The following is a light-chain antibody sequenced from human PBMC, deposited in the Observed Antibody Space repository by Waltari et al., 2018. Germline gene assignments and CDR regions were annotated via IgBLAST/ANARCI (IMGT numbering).Light chain of an antibody. CDR2: EVS. V-gene: IGLV2-14*01. CDR1: SNDVGGYGY. Sequence: QSALTPPASVSGSPGQSVSISCTGTSNDVGGYGYVSWYQQFPGKAPKLMIYEVSYRPSGVSSRFSGSKSGNTASLTISGLQAEDEAVYYCSSHTSTVPHVFGTGTKVTVV. J-gene: IGLJ1*01. CDR3: SSHTSTVPHV.